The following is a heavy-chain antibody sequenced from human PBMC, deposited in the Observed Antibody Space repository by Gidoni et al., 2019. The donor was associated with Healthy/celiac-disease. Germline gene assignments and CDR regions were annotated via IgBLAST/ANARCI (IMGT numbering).Heavy chain of an antibody. CDR1: GRPISSYY. D-gene: IGHD5-18*01. J-gene: IGHJ4*02. Sequence: QVQLQESGPGLVKPSETLSLTCPVPGRPISSYYWSWIRQPPGKGLAWIGYIYYSGSTNYNPSLKSRVTISVDTSKNQFSLKLSSVTAADTAVYYCARQRGAMVQSYFDYWGQGTLVTVSS. CDR2: IYYSGST. V-gene: IGHV4-59*08. CDR3: ARQRGAMVQSYFDY.